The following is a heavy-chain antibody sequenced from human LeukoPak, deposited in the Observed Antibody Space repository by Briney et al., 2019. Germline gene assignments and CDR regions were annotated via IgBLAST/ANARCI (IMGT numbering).Heavy chain of an antibody. D-gene: IGHD2-21*01. V-gene: IGHV3-23*01. CDR3: AKDPPRSPISRLGWFDP. CDR2: ISGSGGST. Sequence: GGSLRLSCAASGFTFSSYAMSWVRQAPGKGLEWVPAISGSGGSTYYADSVKGRFTISRDNSKNTLYLQMNSLRAEDTAVYYCAKDPPRSPISRLGWFDPWGQGTLVTVSS. J-gene: IGHJ5*02. CDR1: GFTFSSYA.